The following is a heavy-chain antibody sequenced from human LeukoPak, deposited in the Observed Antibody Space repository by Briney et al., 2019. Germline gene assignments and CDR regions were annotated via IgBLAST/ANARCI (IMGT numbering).Heavy chain of an antibody. Sequence: ASVKVSCKASGYTFTSYYMHWVRQAPGQGLEWMGIINPSGGSTSYPQKFQGRVTMTRDTSTSTVYMELSSLRSEDTAVYYCARAPSGWPVDYWGQGTLVTVSS. J-gene: IGHJ4*02. D-gene: IGHD6-19*01. CDR3: ARAPSGWPVDY. V-gene: IGHV1-46*01. CDR2: INPSGGST. CDR1: GYTFTSYY.